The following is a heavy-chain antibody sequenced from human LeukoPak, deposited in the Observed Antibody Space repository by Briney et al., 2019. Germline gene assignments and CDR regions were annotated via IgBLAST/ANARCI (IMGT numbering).Heavy chain of an antibody. Sequence: GGSLRLSCAASGFSFSTYSMSWVRQAPGKGLEWVANIKQDGSEKYYVDSVEGRFTISRDNAQNSLYLQMNSLRAEDTAVYYCTRGRDSSGWYVGYWGQGTLVTVSS. D-gene: IGHD6-19*01. V-gene: IGHV3-7*01. J-gene: IGHJ4*02. CDR3: TRGRDSSGWYVGY. CDR2: IKQDGSEK. CDR1: GFSFSTYS.